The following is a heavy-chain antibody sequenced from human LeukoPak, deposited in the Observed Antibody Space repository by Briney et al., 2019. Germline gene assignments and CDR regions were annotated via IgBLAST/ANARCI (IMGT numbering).Heavy chain of an antibody. CDR3: ARHDYGDYRLDY. CDR2: VYPSDSDT. J-gene: IGHJ4*02. V-gene: IGHV5-51*01. CDR1: GYSFTTYW. D-gene: IGHD4-17*01. Sequence: GESLKISCKAPGYSFTTYWIGWVRQMPGKGLEWMGIVYPSDSDTEFSPSFQGQVTISADKSITTAYLQWSSLKASDTAMYYCARHDYGDYRLDYWGQGTLVTVSS.